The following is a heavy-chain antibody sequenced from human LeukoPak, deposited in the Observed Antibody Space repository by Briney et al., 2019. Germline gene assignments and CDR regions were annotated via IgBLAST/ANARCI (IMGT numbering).Heavy chain of an antibody. D-gene: IGHD2-2*02. V-gene: IGHV1-69*05. CDR1: GGTFISYA. CDR3: ARDRGQTYCSSTSCYKTRNHDAFDI. J-gene: IGHJ3*02. CDR2: IIPIFGTA. Sequence: ASVKVSCKASGGTFISYAISWVRQAPGQGLEWMGGIIPIFGTANYAQKFQGRVTITTDESTSTAYMELSSLRSEDTAVYYCARDRGQTYCSSTSCYKTRNHDAFDIWGQGTMVTVSS.